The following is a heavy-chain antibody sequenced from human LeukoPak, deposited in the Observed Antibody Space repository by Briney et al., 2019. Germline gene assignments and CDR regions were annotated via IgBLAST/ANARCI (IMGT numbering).Heavy chain of an antibody. D-gene: IGHD2-2*01. J-gene: IGHJ6*02. CDR2: IYYSGST. Sequence: PSVTLSLTCTVSGGSISSGGYYWSWIRQHPGKGLEWIGYIYYSGSTYYNPSLKSRVTISVDTSKNQFSLKLSSVTAADTAVYYCARALVVDYYYYGMDVWGQGTTVTVSS. CDR1: GGSISSGGYY. V-gene: IGHV4-31*03. CDR3: ARALVVDYYYYGMDV.